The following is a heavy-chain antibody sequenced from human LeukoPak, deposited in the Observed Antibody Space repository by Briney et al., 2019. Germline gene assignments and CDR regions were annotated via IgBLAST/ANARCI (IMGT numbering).Heavy chain of an antibody. J-gene: IGHJ4*02. CDR3: ARLLSYSSSWY. D-gene: IGHD6-13*01. V-gene: IGHV4-39*01. CDR1: GGSITGSSYY. CDR2: ISCSGST. Sequence: SETLSLTCTVSGGSITGSSYYWGWIRQPPGKGLEWIGSISCSGSTYYNPSLKSRVTISVDTSKNQFSLKLSSVTAADTAVYYCARLLSYSSSWYWGQGTLVTVSS.